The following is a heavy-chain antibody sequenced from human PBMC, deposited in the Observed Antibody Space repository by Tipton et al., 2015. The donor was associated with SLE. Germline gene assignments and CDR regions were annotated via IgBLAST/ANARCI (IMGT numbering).Heavy chain of an antibody. Sequence: TLSLTCTVSGGSVSSGGYYWSWIRQHPGKDLEWIGYIYNTVNTYYNPSLTSRVTISDDTSKNQFSLTLRSVTAADTSIYYCARLGRSVSMDWFVLWGQGSLFTVSS. CDR2: IYNTVNT. V-gene: IGHV4-31*03. CDR3: ARLGRSVSMDWFVL. J-gene: IGHJ5*02. CDR1: GGSVSSGGYY. D-gene: IGHD2/OR15-2a*01.